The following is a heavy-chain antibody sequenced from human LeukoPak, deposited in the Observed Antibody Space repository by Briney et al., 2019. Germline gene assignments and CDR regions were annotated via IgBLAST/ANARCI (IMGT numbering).Heavy chain of an antibody. CDR3: ARTVVTLDWYFDL. CDR1: GGSISSYS. Sequence: SETLSLTCSVSGGSISSYSWNWVRQPAGKGLEWIGRFYTSGTTNYNPSLKSRVTMSIDTSKNQVSLKMRSVTAADTAVYYCARTVVTLDWYFDLWGRGTLVSVSS. J-gene: IGHJ2*01. CDR2: FYTSGTT. D-gene: IGHD4-23*01. V-gene: IGHV4-4*07.